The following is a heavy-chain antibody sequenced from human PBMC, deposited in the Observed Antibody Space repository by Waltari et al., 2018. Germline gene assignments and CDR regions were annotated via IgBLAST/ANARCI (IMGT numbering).Heavy chain of an antibody. CDR3: ATPLVGAKGAAFDS. Sequence: QVQRVQSGAEVKKPGASVKVSCKVSGYTLTELSMHWVRQAPGKGLEWMGGCDTEDGETIHAQKSHGRCTMTEDTSTDTAYMELSSLRSEDTAVYYCATPLVGAKGAAFDSWGQGTMVTVSS. V-gene: IGHV1-24*01. CDR2: CDTEDGET. J-gene: IGHJ3*02. CDR1: GYTLTELS. D-gene: IGHD1-26*01.